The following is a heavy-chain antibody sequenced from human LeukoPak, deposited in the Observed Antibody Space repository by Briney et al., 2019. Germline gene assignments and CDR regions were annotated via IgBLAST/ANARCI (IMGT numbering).Heavy chain of an antibody. Sequence: SETLSLTCTVSGGSISSYYWSWLRQPPGKGLEGLGYIYYSGSTNYNPSLKSRVTISVDTSKNQFSLKLSSVTAADTAVYCCARGTTVVNPMMSFDIWGQGTMVTVSS. CDR1: GGSISSYY. J-gene: IGHJ3*02. CDR3: ARGTTVVNPMMSFDI. V-gene: IGHV4-59*01. D-gene: IGHD4-23*01. CDR2: IYYSGST.